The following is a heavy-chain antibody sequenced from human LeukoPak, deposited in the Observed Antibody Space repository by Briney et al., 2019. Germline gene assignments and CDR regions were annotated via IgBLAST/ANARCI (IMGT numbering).Heavy chain of an antibody. V-gene: IGHV1-69*13. CDR3: ASGPRVGATCFDH. CDR2: IIPIFGTA. CDR1: GYTFTSYG. D-gene: IGHD1-26*01. J-gene: IGHJ4*02. Sequence: SVKVSCKASGYTFTSYGISWVRQAPGQGLEWMGGIIPIFGTANYAQKFQGRVTITADESTSTAYMELSSLRSEDTAVYYCASGPRVGATCFDHWGQGTLVTVSS.